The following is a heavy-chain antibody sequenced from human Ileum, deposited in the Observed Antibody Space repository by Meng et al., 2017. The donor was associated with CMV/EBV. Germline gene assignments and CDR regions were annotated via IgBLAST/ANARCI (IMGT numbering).Heavy chain of an antibody. CDR1: GGIFSTYG. CDR3: AGDLGNWNDVTQDYYFGMDV. CDR2: ISGSGSTI. D-gene: IGHD1-20*01. J-gene: IGHJ6*02. Sequence: GGSLRLSCESSGGIFSTYGMNWVRLAPGKGLEWVSSISGSGSTIYYADSVKGRFTISRDNARNSLFLQMNSLRAEDTAVYYCAGDLGNWNDVTQDYYFGMDVWGQGTTVTVSS. V-gene: IGHV3-48*03.